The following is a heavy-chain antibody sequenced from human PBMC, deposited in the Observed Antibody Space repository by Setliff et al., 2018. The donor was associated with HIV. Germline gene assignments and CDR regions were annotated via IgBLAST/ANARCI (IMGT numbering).Heavy chain of an antibody. J-gene: IGHJ4*02. CDR1: GGSISSYY. CDR3: AVRRYYDSTGYYDY. V-gene: IGHV4-59*12. D-gene: IGHD3-22*01. Sequence: SETLSLTCTVSGGSISSYYWSWIRQPPGKGLEWIGYIYYSGSTNYNPSLSSRLTISVDTSKNHVSLKLTSVTAADTAVYYCAVRRYYDSTGYYDYWGQGTLVTVSS. CDR2: IYYSGST.